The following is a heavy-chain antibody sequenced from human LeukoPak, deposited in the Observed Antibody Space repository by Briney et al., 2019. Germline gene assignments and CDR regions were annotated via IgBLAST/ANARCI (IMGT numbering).Heavy chain of an antibody. CDR3: AKDHTLTGYYDSSGPDAFDI. CDR1: GFTFSSYA. V-gene: IGHV3-23*01. CDR2: ISGSGGST. Sequence: PGGSLRLSCAASGFTFSSYAMSWVRQAPGKGLEWVSAISGSGGSTYHADSVKGRFTISRDNSKNTLYLQMNSLRAEDTAVYYCAKDHTLTGYYDSSGPDAFDIWGQGTMVTVSS. J-gene: IGHJ3*02. D-gene: IGHD3-22*01.